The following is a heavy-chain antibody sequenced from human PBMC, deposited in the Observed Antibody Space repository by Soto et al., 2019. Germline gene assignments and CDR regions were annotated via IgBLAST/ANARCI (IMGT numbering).Heavy chain of an antibody. CDR2: LSDGGGST. J-gene: IGHJ5*02. CDR1: GFTFSNYA. D-gene: IGHD2-2*01. CDR3: AKEGTTSSYNWFDP. Sequence: GGSLRLSCAASGFTFSNYAMSWVRQAPGKWLEWVSGLSDGGGSTFYADSVKGRFTISRDDAKNKLYLQMSSLRAEDTAVYYCAKEGTTSSYNWFDPWGQGTLVTVSS. V-gene: IGHV3-23*01.